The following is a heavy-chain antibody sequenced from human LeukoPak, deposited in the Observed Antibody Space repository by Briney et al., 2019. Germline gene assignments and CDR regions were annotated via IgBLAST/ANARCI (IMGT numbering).Heavy chain of an antibody. Sequence: ASETLSLTCAVYGGSFSGYYWSWIRQPPGKGLEWIGEINHSGSTNYNPSLKSRVTISVDTSKNQFSLKLSSVTAADTAVYYCARGVPATAAGSPIRYYYYSRRLGPRDHGHRLL. CDR3: ARGVPATAAGSPIRYYYYSRR. CDR2: INHSGST. V-gene: IGHV4-34*01. CDR1: GGSFSGYY. D-gene: IGHD6-13*01. J-gene: IGHJ6*02.